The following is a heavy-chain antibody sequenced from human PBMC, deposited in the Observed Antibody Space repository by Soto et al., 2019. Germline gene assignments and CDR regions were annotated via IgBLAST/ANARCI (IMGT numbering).Heavy chain of an antibody. CDR3: ARKNYYDILTAYSSP. CDR2: IDPSDSQT. V-gene: IGHV5-10-1*01. J-gene: IGHJ5*02. D-gene: IGHD3-9*01. Sequence: NGAECSCADHWSTWIRQKNGKGLEWMGRIDPSDSQTYYSPSFRGHVTISPAKSITTVFLQWGSLRASDTAMYYCARKNYYDILTAYSSPRGHRTPDPVSS. CDR1: ECSCADHW.